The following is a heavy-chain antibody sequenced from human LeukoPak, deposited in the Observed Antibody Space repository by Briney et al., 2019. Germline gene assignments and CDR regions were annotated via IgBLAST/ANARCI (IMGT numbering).Heavy chain of an antibody. D-gene: IGHD6-13*01. Sequence: PSETLSLTCTVSGGSISSRYWSWIRQPPGQGLEGIGYIYYSGSTNYDPSLKSRVTISVDTSKNQSSLKLSSVTAADTAVYYCARGFPAAAAFFDYWGQGTLVTVSS. CDR1: GGSISSRY. J-gene: IGHJ4*02. V-gene: IGHV4-59*11. CDR2: IYYSGST. CDR3: ARGFPAAAAFFDY.